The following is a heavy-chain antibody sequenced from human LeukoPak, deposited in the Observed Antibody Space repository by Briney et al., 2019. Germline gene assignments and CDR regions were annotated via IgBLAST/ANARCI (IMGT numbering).Heavy chain of an antibody. CDR1: GVSVSSSSYY. Sequence: KPSETLSLTCTVSGVSVSSSSYYWSWIRQPPGKGLEWIGYLSYSGSTNYNPSLKSRVSISVDTSKNQFSLKLSSVTAADTAVYYCARYPHCSSTDCYVTWGQGTLVIVPA. CDR3: ARYPHCSSTDCYVT. V-gene: IGHV4-61*01. CDR2: LSYSGST. J-gene: IGHJ4*02. D-gene: IGHD2-2*01.